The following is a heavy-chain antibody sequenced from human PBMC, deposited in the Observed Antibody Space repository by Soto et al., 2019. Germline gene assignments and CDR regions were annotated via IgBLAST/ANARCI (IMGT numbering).Heavy chain of an antibody. CDR2: IYYSGST. Sequence: PSETLSLTCTVSGGSISSYYWSWIRQPPGKGLEWIGYIYYSGSTNYNPSLKSRVTISVDTSKNQFSLKLSPVTAADTAVYYCARVCGGDCHNGMDVWGQGTTVTVSS. D-gene: IGHD2-21*02. CDR1: GGSISSYY. J-gene: IGHJ6*02. V-gene: IGHV4-59*12. CDR3: ARVCGGDCHNGMDV.